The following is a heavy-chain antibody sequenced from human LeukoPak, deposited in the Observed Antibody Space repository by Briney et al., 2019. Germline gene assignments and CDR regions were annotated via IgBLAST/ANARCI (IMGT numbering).Heavy chain of an antibody. CDR1: GFTFSSYG. CDR2: IWYDGSNK. J-gene: IGHJ4*02. D-gene: IGHD3-10*01. Sequence: GGSLRLSCAASGFTFSSYGMHWVRQAPGKGLEWVAVIWYDGSNKYYADSVKGRFTISRDNSKNTLYLQMNSLRAEDTAVYYCARCYGSGSYNDYWGQGTLVTVSS. CDR3: ARCYGSGSYNDY. V-gene: IGHV3-33*01.